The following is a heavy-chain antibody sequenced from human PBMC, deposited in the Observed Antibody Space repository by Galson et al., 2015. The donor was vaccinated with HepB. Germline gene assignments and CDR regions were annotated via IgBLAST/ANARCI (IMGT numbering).Heavy chain of an antibody. CDR3: GRPHSSSWYVVDY. Sequence: SLRLSCAASGLTFSGYWMHWVRQTPGKGLVWVSRINSDGSTTNYADSVKGRFTISRDNAKNTLYLQTNSLRAEDTAVYYCGRPHSSSWYVVDYWGQGTLVTVSS. V-gene: IGHV3-74*01. J-gene: IGHJ4*02. D-gene: IGHD6-13*01. CDR1: GLTFSGYW. CDR2: INSDGSTT.